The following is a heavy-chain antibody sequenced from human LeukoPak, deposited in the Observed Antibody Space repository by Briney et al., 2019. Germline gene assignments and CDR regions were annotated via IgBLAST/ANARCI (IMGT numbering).Heavy chain of an antibody. V-gene: IGHV3-23*01. Sequence: GGSLRLSCAASGFTFSSYAMRWVRQAPGKGLEWVSAISGSGGSTYYADSVKGRFTISRDNYKNTLYLKMNSLRAEDTDVYYCEKDRYIAVAGKGVEKYNWFDHWGQGTLVTVSS. D-gene: IGHD6-19*01. J-gene: IGHJ5*02. CDR1: GFTFSSYA. CDR3: EKDRYIAVAGKGVEKYNWFDH. CDR2: ISGSGGST.